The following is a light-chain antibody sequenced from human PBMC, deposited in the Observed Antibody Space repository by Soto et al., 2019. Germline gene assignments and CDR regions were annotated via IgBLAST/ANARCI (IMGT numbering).Light chain of an antibody. V-gene: IGKV1-39*01. CDR3: QQSYSTPHT. J-gene: IGKJ2*01. Sequence: DIQGSQSPSSLSASVGDRVTITCRASQSISSYLNWYQQKPGKAPKLLIYAASSLQSGVPSRFSGSGSGTDFTLTISDLQPEDFATYYCQQSYSTPHTFGRGTKVDIK. CDR2: AAS. CDR1: QSISSY.